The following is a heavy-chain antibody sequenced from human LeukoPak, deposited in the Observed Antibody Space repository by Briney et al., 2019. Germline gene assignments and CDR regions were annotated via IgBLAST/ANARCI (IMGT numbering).Heavy chain of an antibody. J-gene: IGHJ4*02. D-gene: IGHD6-19*01. Sequence: GRSLRLSCAASGFTFSSYGMHWVRQAPGKGVGGVAVISYDGSNKYYADSVKGRFTISRDNSKNTLYLQMNSLRAEDTAVYYCATKQWLVRTPPSGYWGQGTLVTVYS. V-gene: IGHV3-30*03. CDR1: GFTFSSYG. CDR3: ATKQWLVRTPPSGY. CDR2: ISYDGSNK.